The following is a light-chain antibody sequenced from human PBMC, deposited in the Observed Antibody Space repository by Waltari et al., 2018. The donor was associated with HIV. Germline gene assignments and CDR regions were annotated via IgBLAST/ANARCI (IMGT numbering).Light chain of an antibody. CDR2: RTN. Sequence: QSVLTQPPSASGTPGQRVTISCSGSSPNNRRLYVYWYQPRPGTAPNLLIDRTNQRPSGVPDRFSGSKSGTSASLSISGLRSEDEADYYCATWGDSVSGVVFGGGTKLPVL. CDR3: ATWGDSVSGVV. V-gene: IGLV1-47*01. J-gene: IGLJ2*01. CDR1: SPNNRRLY.